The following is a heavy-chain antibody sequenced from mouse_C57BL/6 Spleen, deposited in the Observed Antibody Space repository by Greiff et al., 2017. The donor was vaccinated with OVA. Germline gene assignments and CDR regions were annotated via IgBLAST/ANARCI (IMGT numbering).Heavy chain of an antibody. CDR1: GFTFSSYA. D-gene: IGHD1-1*01. CDR2: ISDGGSYT. CDR3: AREEGQITTVVATRYFDV. Sequence: EVMLVESGGGLVKPGGSLKLSCAASGFTFSSYAMSWVRQTPERRLEWVATISDGGSYTYYPDNVKGRFTISRDNAKNNLYLQMSHLKSEDTAMYYCAREEGQITTVVATRYFDVWGTGTTVTVSS. V-gene: IGHV5-4*01. J-gene: IGHJ1*03.